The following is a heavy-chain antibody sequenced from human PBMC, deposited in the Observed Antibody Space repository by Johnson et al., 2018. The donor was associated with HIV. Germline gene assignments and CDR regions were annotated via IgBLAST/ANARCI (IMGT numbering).Heavy chain of an antibody. D-gene: IGHD1-7*01. Sequence: RQAPGKGLKWVATISYDGINKYYADSVKGPFTISRDNSKNTLYLQMNSLRAKDTAVYYCARDWELGAFDIWGQGTMVTVSS. CDR3: ARDWELGAFDI. J-gene: IGHJ3*02. V-gene: IGHV3-30*04. CDR2: ISYDGINK.